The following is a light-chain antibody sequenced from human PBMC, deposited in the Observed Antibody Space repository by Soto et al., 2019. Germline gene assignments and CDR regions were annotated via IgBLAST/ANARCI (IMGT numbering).Light chain of an antibody. CDR3: SSYTSSSTLDV. Sequence: QSALTQPASVSGSPGQSITISCTGTSSDVGGYNYVSWYQQHPGKAPKLMIYDVSNRPSGVSNRFSGSKSVNTASLTISGLQAEDEADYYCSSYTSSSTLDVFGTGTKVTVL. CDR2: DVS. J-gene: IGLJ1*01. CDR1: SSDVGGYNY. V-gene: IGLV2-14*01.